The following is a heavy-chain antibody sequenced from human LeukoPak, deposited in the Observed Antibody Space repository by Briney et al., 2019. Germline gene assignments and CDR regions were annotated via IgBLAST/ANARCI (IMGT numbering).Heavy chain of an antibody. D-gene: IGHD2-8*01. CDR1: GGTFSSYT. CDR2: IIPILGIA. CDR3: ARRYCTNGVCYYDY. Sequence: GASVQVSCKASGGTFSSYTISWVRQAPGQGLEWMGRIIPILGIANYAQKFQGRVTITADKSTSTAYMELSSLRSEDTAVYCCARRYCTNGVCYYDYWGQGTLVTVSS. J-gene: IGHJ4*02. V-gene: IGHV1-69*02.